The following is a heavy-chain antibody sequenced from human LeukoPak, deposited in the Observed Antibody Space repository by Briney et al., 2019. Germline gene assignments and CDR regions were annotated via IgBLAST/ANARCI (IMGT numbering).Heavy chain of an antibody. CDR2: ISAYNGNS. Sequence: ASVKVSCKASGYTFTSYGISWVRQAPGQGLEWMGWISAYNGNSNYAQKFQGRVTMTTDTSTSTGYMELRSLRSDDTAVYYCARVHSYCSTTSCLDYWGQGTLVIVS. CDR1: GYTFTSYG. D-gene: IGHD2-2*01. CDR3: ARVHSYCSTTSCLDY. J-gene: IGHJ4*02. V-gene: IGHV1-18*01.